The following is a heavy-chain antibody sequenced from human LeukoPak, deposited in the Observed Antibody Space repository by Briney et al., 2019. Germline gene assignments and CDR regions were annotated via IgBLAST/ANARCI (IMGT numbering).Heavy chain of an antibody. Sequence: GGPLLFSCVVSGFTFSSYVMSWVRQAPGKGLEGVSGISGSGGSTYYADSVKGRFTISRDNTKNTLYLQMNSLRVEDTAVYYCAKDGGDWLIDPWGQGTLVTVSS. CDR1: GFTFSSYV. D-gene: IGHD2-21*02. CDR3: AKDGGDWLIDP. J-gene: IGHJ5*02. CDR2: ISGSGGST. V-gene: IGHV3-23*01.